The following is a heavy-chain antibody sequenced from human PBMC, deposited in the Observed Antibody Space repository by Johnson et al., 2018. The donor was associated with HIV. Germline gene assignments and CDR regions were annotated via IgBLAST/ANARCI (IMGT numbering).Heavy chain of an antibody. D-gene: IGHD2-8*02. CDR2: ISWNSGSI. Sequence: EVQLVESGGGLVKPGGSLRLSCAASGFTVSSNYMSWVRQAPGKGLEWVSGISWNSGSIGYADSVKGRFTISRDNAQNSLYLQMNSLRAEDTAVYYCGRESTGAGTAFDIWGQGTMVTVSS. CDR3: GRESTGAGTAFDI. CDR1: GFTVSSNY. V-gene: IGHV3-48*04. J-gene: IGHJ3*02.